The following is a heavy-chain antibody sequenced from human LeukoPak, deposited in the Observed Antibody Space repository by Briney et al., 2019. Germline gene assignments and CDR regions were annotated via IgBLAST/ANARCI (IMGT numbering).Heavy chain of an antibody. V-gene: IGHV3-7*03. D-gene: IGHD6-13*01. CDR2: IKPDGTTK. Sequence: GGSLRLSCAASGFPFSSYSMTWVRQAPGKGLEWLANIKPDGTTKFYVDSVKGRFTISRDNALNSLYLQMNSLRAEDTAIYYCARSIPYGTTWYGRSDYWGQGTLVTVSS. J-gene: IGHJ4*02. CDR1: GFPFSSYS. CDR3: ARSIPYGTTWYGRSDY.